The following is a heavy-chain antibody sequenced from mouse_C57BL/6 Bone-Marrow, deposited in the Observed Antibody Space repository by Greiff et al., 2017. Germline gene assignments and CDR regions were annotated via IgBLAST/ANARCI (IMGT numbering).Heavy chain of an antibody. CDR3: ASSFFYYAMDY. D-gene: IGHD1-1*01. Sequence: EVQGVESGGGLVKPGGSLKLSCAASGFTFSSYAMSWVRQSPEKRLKWVATISDGGSYTYYPDNVKGRFTISRDNAKNNLYLQMSHLKSEDTAMYYCASSFFYYAMDYWGQGTSVTVSS. J-gene: IGHJ4*01. CDR1: GFTFSSYA. V-gene: IGHV5-4*01. CDR2: ISDGGSYT.